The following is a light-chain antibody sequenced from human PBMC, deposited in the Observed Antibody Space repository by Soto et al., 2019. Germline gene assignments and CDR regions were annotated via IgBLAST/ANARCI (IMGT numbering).Light chain of an antibody. CDR1: RLGEKY. CDR2: QGT. Sequence: SYELTQAPSVSVSPGQTANITCSGDRLGEKYACWYQQKPGQAPVLVIYQGTKRPSGIPERFSGSNSGSTATLTISGTQGMDEADYYCQAWDSSTYVVFGGGTKVTVL. J-gene: IGLJ2*01. V-gene: IGLV3-1*01. CDR3: QAWDSSTYVV.